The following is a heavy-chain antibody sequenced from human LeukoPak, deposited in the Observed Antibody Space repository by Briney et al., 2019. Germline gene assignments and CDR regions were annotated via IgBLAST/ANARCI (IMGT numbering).Heavy chain of an antibody. CDR3: ARDKLIRSGYWGSRVDTDY. D-gene: IGHD5-18*01. CDR2: ISSSGSTI. Sequence: GGSLRLSCAASGFTFGDYYMSWIRQAPGKGLEWVSYISSSGSTINYADSVKGRFTISRDNAKNSLYLQTNSLRAEDTAVYYCARDKLIRSGYWGSRVDTDYWGQGTLVTVSS. J-gene: IGHJ4*02. CDR1: GFTFGDYY. V-gene: IGHV3-11*04.